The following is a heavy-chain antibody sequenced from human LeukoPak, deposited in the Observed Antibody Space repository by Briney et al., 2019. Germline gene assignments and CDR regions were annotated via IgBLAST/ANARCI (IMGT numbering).Heavy chain of an antibody. CDR2: ISGSGGST. CDR1: GFTFSSYA. D-gene: IGHD6-19*01. V-gene: IGHV3-23*01. J-gene: IGHJ3*02. CDR3: AKELLNYRQWPEAFDI. Sequence: GGSLRLSCAASGFTFSSYAMSWVRQAPGKGLEWVSAISGSGGSTYYADSVKGRFTISRDNSKNTLYLQMNSLRAEDTAVYYCAKELLNYRQWPEAFDIWGQGTMVTVSS.